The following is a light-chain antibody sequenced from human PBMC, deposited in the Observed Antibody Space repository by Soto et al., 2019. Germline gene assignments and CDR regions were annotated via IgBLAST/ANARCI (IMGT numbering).Light chain of an antibody. CDR2: AAS. Sequence: DIQMTQSPSSLSASVGDRVTITCRASQSISSYLNWYQQKPGKAPKLLIYAASSLQSGVPSRFSGSGSGTDFTLTISSLQPEDFATYYCQQSYCTPPEFGQGTRLEIK. J-gene: IGKJ5*01. V-gene: IGKV1-39*01. CDR1: QSISSY. CDR3: QQSYCTPPE.